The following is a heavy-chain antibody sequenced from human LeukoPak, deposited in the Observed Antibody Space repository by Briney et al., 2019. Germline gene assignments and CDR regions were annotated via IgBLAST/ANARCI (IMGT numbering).Heavy chain of an antibody. CDR2: IYYSGRT. D-gene: IGHD6-19*01. Sequence: SETLSLTCTVAGGSICSSNYDWGWIRQPPGKGVEWNANIYYSGRTNYNPSLKSRVTMSVDTSKNQFSLELSSVTATDTAVYYCARAVVGLPFDYWGQGILVTASS. CDR1: GGSICSSNYD. V-gene: IGHV4-39*01. J-gene: IGHJ4*02. CDR3: ARAVVGLPFDY.